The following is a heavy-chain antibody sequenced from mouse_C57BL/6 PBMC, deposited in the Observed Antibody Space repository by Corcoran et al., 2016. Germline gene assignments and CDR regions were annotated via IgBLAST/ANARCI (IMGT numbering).Heavy chain of an antibody. D-gene: IGHD2-4*01. V-gene: IGHV1-26*01. J-gene: IGHJ4*01. CDR2: INPNNGGT. CDR3: ARGYYDYEDVMDY. Sequence: EVQLQQSGPELVKPWASVKRSCKASGYTFTDYYMNWVKQSHGKSLEWIGDINPNNGGTSYNQKFKGKATLTVDKSSSTAYMELRSLTSEDSAVYYCARGYYDYEDVMDYWGQGTSVTVSS. CDR1: GYTFTDYY.